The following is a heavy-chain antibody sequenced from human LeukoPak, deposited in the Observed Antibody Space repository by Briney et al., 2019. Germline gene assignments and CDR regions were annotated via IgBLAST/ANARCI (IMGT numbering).Heavy chain of an antibody. CDR2: IYYSGST. J-gene: IGHJ5*02. D-gene: IGHD3-10*01. CDR1: GGSISSGGYY. V-gene: IGHV4-31*03. CDR3: ARGFGYNWFDP. Sequence: NASETLSLTCTVSGGSISSGGYYWSWIRQHPGKGLEWIGYIYYSGSTYYNPSLKSRVTISVDTSKNQFSLKLSSVTAADTAVYYCARGFGYNWFDPWGQGTLVTVSS.